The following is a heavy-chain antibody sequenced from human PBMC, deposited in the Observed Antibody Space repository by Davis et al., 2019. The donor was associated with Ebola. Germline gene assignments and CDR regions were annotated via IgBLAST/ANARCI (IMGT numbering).Heavy chain of an antibody. D-gene: IGHD1-26*01. CDR3: ASQTRIVGATTDY. CDR1: GGSISSSSYY. Sequence: PSETLSLTCTVSGGSISSSSYYWGWIRQPPGKGLEWIGSIYYSGSTYYNPSLKSRVTISVDTSKNQFALKLSSVTAADTAVYSCASQTRIVGATTDYWGQGTLVTVSS. J-gene: IGHJ4*02. V-gene: IGHV4-39*01. CDR2: IYYSGST.